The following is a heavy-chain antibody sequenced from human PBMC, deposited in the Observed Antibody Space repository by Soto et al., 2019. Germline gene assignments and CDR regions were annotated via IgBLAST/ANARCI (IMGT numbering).Heavy chain of an antibody. CDR3: AGWGGHDYNY. CDR2: INPDGNVG. CDR1: GFTFSTYW. V-gene: IGHV3-7*03. J-gene: IGHJ4*02. D-gene: IGHD4-4*01. Sequence: GGSLRLSCVGSGFTFSTYWMNWVRQAPGKGLEWVANINPDGNVGTYVDSVRGRFTTSRDNAKNSLYPQMNSLRADDTAVYFCAGWGGHDYNYWGQGIMATVSS.